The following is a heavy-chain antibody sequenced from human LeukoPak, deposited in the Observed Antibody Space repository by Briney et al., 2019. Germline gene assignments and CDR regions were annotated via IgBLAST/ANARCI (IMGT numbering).Heavy chain of an antibody. D-gene: IGHD5-12*01. CDR2: IYSGGNT. Sequence: GGSLRLSCAASGFTVSSNYMNWVRQAPGKGLEWVSIIYSGGNTYYADSVKGRFTISRDNSQNTLYLQMNSLRPEDTAVYYCARALASEDDYWGQGTLVIVSS. V-gene: IGHV3-53*01. CDR3: ARALASEDDY. CDR1: GFTVSSNY. J-gene: IGHJ4*02.